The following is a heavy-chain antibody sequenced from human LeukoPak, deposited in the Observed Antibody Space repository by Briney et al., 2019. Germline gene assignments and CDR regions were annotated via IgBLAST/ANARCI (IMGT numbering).Heavy chain of an antibody. CDR1: GGSISSGGYS. CDR2: IYYSGSA. Sequence: SQTLSLTCAVSGGSISSGGYSWSWIRQPPGKGLEWIGYIYYSGSAYYNPSLKSRVTISVDTSKNQFSLKLSSVTAADTAVYYCAREAYCSGGSCYNWFDPWGQGTLVTVSS. D-gene: IGHD2-15*01. V-gene: IGHV4-30-4*07. CDR3: AREAYCSGGSCYNWFDP. J-gene: IGHJ5*02.